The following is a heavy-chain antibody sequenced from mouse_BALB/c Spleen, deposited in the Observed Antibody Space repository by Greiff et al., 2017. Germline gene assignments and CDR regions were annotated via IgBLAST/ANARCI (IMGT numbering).Heavy chain of an antibody. D-gene: IGHD3-2*01. V-gene: IGHV5-9-4*01. CDR1: GFTFSSYA. CDR3: ARDGRLAWFAY. Sequence: EVNLVESGGGLVKPGGSLKLSCAASGFTFSSYAMSWVRQSPEKRLEWVAEISSGGSYTYYPDTVTGRFTISRDNAKNTLYLEMSSLRSEDTAMYYCARDGRLAWFAYWGQGTLVTVSA. J-gene: IGHJ3*01. CDR2: ISSGGSYT.